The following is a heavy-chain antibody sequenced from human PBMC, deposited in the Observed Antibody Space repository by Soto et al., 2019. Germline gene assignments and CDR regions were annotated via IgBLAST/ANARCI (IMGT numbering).Heavy chain of an antibody. CDR1: GGSISSYY. Sequence: PSETLSLTCTVSGGSISSYYWSWIRQPPGKGLEWIGYIYYSGSTNYNPSLKSRVTISVDTSKNQFSLKLSSVTAADTAVYYCAREGYYDSSGAFDIWGQGTMVTVSS. V-gene: IGHV4-59*01. D-gene: IGHD3-22*01. CDR2: IYYSGST. CDR3: AREGYYDSSGAFDI. J-gene: IGHJ3*02.